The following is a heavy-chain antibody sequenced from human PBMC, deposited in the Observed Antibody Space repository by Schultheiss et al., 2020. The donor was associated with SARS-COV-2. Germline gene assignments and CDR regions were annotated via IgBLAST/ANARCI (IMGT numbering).Heavy chain of an antibody. V-gene: IGHV4-59*01. J-gene: IGHJ4*02. D-gene: IGHD6-19*01. CDR3: ARHDGAVAGNAGIDY. CDR2: IYYSGST. CDR1: GGSISSYY. Sequence: SETLSLTCTVSGGSISSYYWSWIRQPPGKGLEWIGYIYYSGSTNYNHSLKSRVTISVDTSKNQFSLKLSSVTAADTAVYYCARHDGAVAGNAGIDYWGQGTLVTVSS.